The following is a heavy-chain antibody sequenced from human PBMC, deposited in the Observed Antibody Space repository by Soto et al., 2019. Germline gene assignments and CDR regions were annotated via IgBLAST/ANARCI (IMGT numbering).Heavy chain of an antibody. V-gene: IGHV3-43*01. CDR3: AKDINSSGWYSLDY. J-gene: IGHJ4*02. D-gene: IGHD6-19*01. CDR2: ITWDGGST. CDR1: GFSFVDYT. Sequence: EVQLVESGGVVVQPGGSLSLSFPAPGFSFVDYTMTWVGQVPGKGLEWVSLITWDGGSTYYADSVKGRFTISRDNSKNSLYLQMNSLRTEDTALYYCAKDINSSGWYSLDYWGQGTLVTVSS.